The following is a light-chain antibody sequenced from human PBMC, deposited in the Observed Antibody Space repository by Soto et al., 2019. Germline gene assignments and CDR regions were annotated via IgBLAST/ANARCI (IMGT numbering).Light chain of an antibody. J-gene: IGKJ1*01. CDR1: QRVSSSY. CDR2: GAS. V-gene: IGKV3-20*01. CDR3: QQFGSSAWT. Sequence: EIVLTQSPGTLSLSPGERATLSCRASQRVSSSYLAWYQQKPGQAPRLLIQGASSRATGIPDRFSGSGSGTDFTLTINSLEPEDFAVYYCQQFGSSAWTFGQGTKVEIK.